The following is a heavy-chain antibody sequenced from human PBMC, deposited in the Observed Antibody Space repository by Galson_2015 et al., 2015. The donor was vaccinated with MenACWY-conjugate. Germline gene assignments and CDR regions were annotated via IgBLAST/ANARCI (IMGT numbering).Heavy chain of an antibody. Sequence: SPRLSCAASGFIFSAHYMDWVRQGPGRGLEWVGRIRDRGHSHTTEYAASVKGRFTISRDESESSVYLQMNSLKTEDTAVYYCTRPDFWSGRDAFDIWGQGTMVTVSS. J-gene: IGHJ3*02. V-gene: IGHV3-72*01. CDR1: GFIFSAHY. CDR2: IRDRGHSHTT. CDR3: TRPDFWSGRDAFDI. D-gene: IGHD3-3*01.